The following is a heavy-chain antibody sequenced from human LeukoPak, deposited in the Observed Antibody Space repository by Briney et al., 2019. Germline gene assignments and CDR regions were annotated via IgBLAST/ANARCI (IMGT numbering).Heavy chain of an antibody. CDR2: IYSGGRT. CDR3: ARVRESSSWYERYFDY. D-gene: IGHD6-13*01. Sequence: PGGSLRLSCAASGFTFSSYAMSWVRQAPGKGLEWVSIIYSGGRTYYADSVKDRFSISRDNSKNTLYLQMNSLRAEDTAVYYCARVRESSSWYERYFDYWGQGTLVDVSS. CDR1: GFTFSSYA. J-gene: IGHJ4*02. V-gene: IGHV3-66*01.